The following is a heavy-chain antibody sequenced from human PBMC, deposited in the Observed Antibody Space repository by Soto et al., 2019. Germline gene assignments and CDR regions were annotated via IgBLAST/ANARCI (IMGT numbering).Heavy chain of an antibody. CDR1: GASITGADSY. CDR3: ARGPRSRLRFLEWFWFDP. Sequence: SETLSLTCAVSGASITGADSYWFWIRKPPGKGLEWIGYIAYSGDTYYNPSLRSRVTISADRSENKFSLTLKSVTAADTAVYYCARGPRSRLRFLEWFWFDPWGQGTLVTVSS. CDR2: IAYSGDT. V-gene: IGHV4-31*11. D-gene: IGHD3-3*01. J-gene: IGHJ5*02.